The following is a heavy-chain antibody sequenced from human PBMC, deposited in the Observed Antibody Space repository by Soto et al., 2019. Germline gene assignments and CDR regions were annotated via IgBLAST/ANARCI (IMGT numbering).Heavy chain of an antibody. J-gene: IGHJ5*02. CDR1: GFTFSDHY. CDR2: ARNKAKSYTT. V-gene: IGHV3-72*01. D-gene: IGHD2-2*01. CDR3: AKEKISTSCCNWFDP. Sequence: SGFTFSDHYIDWVRQCPGKGLEWVGRARNKAKSYTTEYAASVKGRCTVSRDDSKNTLFLQMNSLRAEDTAAYYCAKEKISTSCCNWFDPWGQGTLVTVSS.